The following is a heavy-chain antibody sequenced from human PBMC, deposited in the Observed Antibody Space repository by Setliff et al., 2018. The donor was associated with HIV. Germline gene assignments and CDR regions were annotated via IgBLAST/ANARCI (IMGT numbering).Heavy chain of an antibody. Sequence: SETLSLTCTVSGGSISSGGYYWSWIRQHPGKGLEWIGYIYYSGSTYYNPSLKSRVTISVDTSKNQFSLKLSSVTAADTAVYYCARETSTMIVVVKGAFDIWGQGTMVTVSS. CDR1: GGSISSGGYY. D-gene: IGHD3-22*01. CDR2: IYYSGST. V-gene: IGHV4-31*03. J-gene: IGHJ3*02. CDR3: ARETSTMIVVVKGAFDI.